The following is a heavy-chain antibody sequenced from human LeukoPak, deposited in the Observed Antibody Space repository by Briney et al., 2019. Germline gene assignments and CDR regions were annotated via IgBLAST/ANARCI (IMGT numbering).Heavy chain of an antibody. Sequence: PSETLSLTCTVSGGSISSYYWSWIRQPPGKGLEWIGYIYYSGSTNYNPSLKSRVTISVDTSKNQFSPKLSSVTAADTAVYYCARHGVAAAGTDYFDYWGQGTLVTVSS. V-gene: IGHV4-59*08. CDR1: GGSISSYY. CDR3: ARHGVAAAGTDYFDY. J-gene: IGHJ4*02. CDR2: IYYSGST. D-gene: IGHD6-13*01.